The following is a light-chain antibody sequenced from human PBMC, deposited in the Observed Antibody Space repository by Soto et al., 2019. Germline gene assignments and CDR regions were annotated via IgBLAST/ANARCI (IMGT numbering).Light chain of an antibody. CDR1: SSDIGSYNY. V-gene: IGLV2-14*03. CDR2: DVS. J-gene: IGLJ1*01. CDR3: SSYIITGTCV. Sequence: QSALTQPASVSGSPGQSITISCTGTSSDIGSYNYVSWYQQHPGKAPKLIIYDVSNRPSGVSDRFSGSKSGNTASLTISGLQAEDEADYYCSSYIITGTCVFGTGTKLTVL.